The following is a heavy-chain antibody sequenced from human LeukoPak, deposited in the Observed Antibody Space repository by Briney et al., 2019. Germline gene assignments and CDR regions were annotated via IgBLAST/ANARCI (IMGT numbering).Heavy chain of an antibody. CDR1: GFTFSSYW. Sequence: GGSLRLSCAASGFTFSSYWMHWVRQAPGKGLVWVSRMNSDGSSTSYADSVKGRFTISRDNAKNTLYLQMNSLRAEDTAVYYCARGREMALDYWGQGTLVTVSS. D-gene: IGHD5-24*01. CDR2: MNSDGSST. CDR3: ARGREMALDY. J-gene: IGHJ4*02. V-gene: IGHV3-74*01.